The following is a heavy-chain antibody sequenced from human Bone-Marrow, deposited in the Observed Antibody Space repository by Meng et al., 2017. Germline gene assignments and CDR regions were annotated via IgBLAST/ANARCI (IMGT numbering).Heavy chain of an antibody. Sequence: VRLGQYGAEVKKPGASVRVSCKASGYTFTSYDSNWVRQATGQGLEWMGWMNPNSGNTGYAQKFQGRVTMTRDTSISTAYMELSSLRSEDTAVYYCARDTGKVGVMGDYWGQGTLVTVSS. CDR1: GYTFTSYD. D-gene: IGHD1-26*01. V-gene: IGHV1-8*01. J-gene: IGHJ4*02. CDR3: ARDTGKVGVMGDY. CDR2: MNPNSGNT.